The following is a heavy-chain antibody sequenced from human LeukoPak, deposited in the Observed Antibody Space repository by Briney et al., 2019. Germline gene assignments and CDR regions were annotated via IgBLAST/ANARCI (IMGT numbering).Heavy chain of an antibody. J-gene: IGHJ4*02. CDR2: ISGSGGST. V-gene: IGHV3-23*01. D-gene: IGHD2-8*01. CDR1: GFTFSSYA. CDR3: AKDDDIVPMVYARAHGGFDY. Sequence: GGSLRLSCAASGFTFSSYAMSWVRQAPGKGLEWVSAISGSGGSTYYADSVKGRFTISRDNSKNTLYLQMNSLRAEDTAVYYCAKDDDIVPMVYARAHGGFDYWGQGTLVTVSS.